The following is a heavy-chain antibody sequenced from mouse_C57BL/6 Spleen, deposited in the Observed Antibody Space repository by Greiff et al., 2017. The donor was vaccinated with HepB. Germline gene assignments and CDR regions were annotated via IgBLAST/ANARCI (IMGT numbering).Heavy chain of an antibody. J-gene: IGHJ1*03. CDR3: ARIFYYGTSRYFDV. CDR2: IWWDDDK. Sequence: QVTLKVSGPGILQPSQTLSLTCSFSGFSLSTFGMGVGWIRQPPGKGLEWLAHIWWDDDKYYNPALKSRLKNSKDTSKNQLFLKIDNVDTADTATYYCARIFYYGTSRYFDVWGTGTTVTVSS. CDR1: GFSLSTFGMG. V-gene: IGHV8-8*01. D-gene: IGHD2-1*01.